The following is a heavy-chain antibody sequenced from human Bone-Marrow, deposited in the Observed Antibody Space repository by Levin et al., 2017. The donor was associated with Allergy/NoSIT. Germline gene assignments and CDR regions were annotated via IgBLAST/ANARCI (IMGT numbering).Heavy chain of an antibody. CDR2: ISSGGSYI. CDR1: GLSFSDYS. CDR3: ASPREFCVTTTACYIAIDI. D-gene: IGHD2-2*02. J-gene: IGHJ3*02. Sequence: GESLKISCVGSGLSFSDYSLNWVRQAPGKGLEWVASISSGGSYIFYAESMKGRFTISRDNAKNSLYLQMDSLNVEDAGVYFCASPREFCVTTTACYIAIDIWGQGTQVTVS. V-gene: IGHV3-21*01.